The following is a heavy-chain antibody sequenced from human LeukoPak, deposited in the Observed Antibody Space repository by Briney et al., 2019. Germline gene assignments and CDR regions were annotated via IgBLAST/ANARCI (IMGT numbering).Heavy chain of an antibody. Sequence: GRSLRLSCAASGFTFSSYGMHWVRQAPGKGLEWVAVIWYDGSNKYYADSVKGRFTISRDNSKNTLYLQMNSLRAEDTAVYYCARVGLRFLEWLLLDYWGQGTLVTVSS. J-gene: IGHJ4*02. CDR2: IWYDGSNK. V-gene: IGHV3-33*08. D-gene: IGHD3-3*01. CDR3: ARVGLRFLEWLLLDY. CDR1: GFTFSSYG.